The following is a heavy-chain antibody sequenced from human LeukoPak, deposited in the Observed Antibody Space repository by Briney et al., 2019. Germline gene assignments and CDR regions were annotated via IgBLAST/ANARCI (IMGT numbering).Heavy chain of an antibody. CDR1: GGSISSYY. V-gene: IGHV4-59*08. Sequence: SETLSLTCTVSGGSISSYYWSWIRQPPGKGLEWIGYIYYSGSTNYNPSLKSRVTISVDTSKIQFSLKLSSVTAADTAVYYCARGGREMATIKSAFDIWGQGTMVTVSS. CDR2: IYYSGST. D-gene: IGHD5-24*01. J-gene: IGHJ3*02. CDR3: ARGGREMATIKSAFDI.